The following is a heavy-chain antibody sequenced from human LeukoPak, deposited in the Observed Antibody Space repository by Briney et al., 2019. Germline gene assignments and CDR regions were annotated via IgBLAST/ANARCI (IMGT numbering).Heavy chain of an antibody. V-gene: IGHV3-7*01. CDR2: MEGDGSHI. CDR1: GFTFSRYW. D-gene: IGHD6-13*01. CDR3: ARGSLYIAAAVYYFDY. Sequence: GGSLRLSCAASGFTFSRYWMIWVRQAPGRGLQWVATMEGDGSHIYYVDSVKGRFTISRDNARNSLYLQMNSLRAEDTAVYYCARGSLYIAAAVYYFDYWGQGTLVTVSS. J-gene: IGHJ4*02.